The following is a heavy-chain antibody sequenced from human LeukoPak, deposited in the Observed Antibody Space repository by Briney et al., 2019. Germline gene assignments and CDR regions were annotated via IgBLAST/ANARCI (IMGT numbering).Heavy chain of an antibody. CDR3: AGIGYSSSSEVYYYYYMDV. Sequence: PSETLSLTCTVSGGSISSHYWSWIRQPPGKGLEWIGYIYYSGSTNYNPSLKSRVTISADTSKNQFSLKLSSVTAADTAVYYCAGIGYSSSSEVYYYYYMDVWGKGTTVTVSS. D-gene: IGHD6-6*01. J-gene: IGHJ6*03. V-gene: IGHV4-59*11. CDR1: GGSISSHY. CDR2: IYYSGST.